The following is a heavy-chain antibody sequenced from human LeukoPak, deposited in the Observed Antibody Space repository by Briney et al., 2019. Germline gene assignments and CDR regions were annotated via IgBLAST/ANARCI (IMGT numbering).Heavy chain of an antibody. CDR3: ARAREGVVTLYYFDY. J-gene: IGHJ4*02. CDR2: ISSSSSYI. D-gene: IGHD4-23*01. Sequence: GGSLRPSCAASGFTFSSYSMNWVRQAPGKGLEWVSSISSSSSYIYYADSVKGRFTISRDNAKTSLYLQMNSLRAEDTAVYYCARAREGVVTLYYFDYWGQGTLVTVSS. CDR1: GFTFSSYS. V-gene: IGHV3-21*01.